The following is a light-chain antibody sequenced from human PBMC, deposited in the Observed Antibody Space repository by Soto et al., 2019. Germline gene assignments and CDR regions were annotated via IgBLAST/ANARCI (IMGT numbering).Light chain of an antibody. CDR3: SSYTSRSTVI. CDR1: TNDVGGFNF. Sequence: QSALTQPASVSGSPGQSITISCTGTTNDVGGFNFVSWYQQHPGKVHKLLIYDVDDRPSGVSNRFSGSRSGKTASLTISGLQAEDEADYYCSSYTSRSTVIFGGGTKLTVL. J-gene: IGLJ2*01. V-gene: IGLV2-14*03. CDR2: DVD.